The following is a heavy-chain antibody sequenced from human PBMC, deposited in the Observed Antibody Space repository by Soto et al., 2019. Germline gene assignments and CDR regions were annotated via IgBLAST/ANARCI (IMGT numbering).Heavy chain of an antibody. CDR2: IIPMFATA. CDR3: TTGTPNFGAAVAH. D-gene: IGHD3-16*01. J-gene: IGHJ4*02. CDR1: GGTFSTYA. V-gene: IGHV1-69*01. Sequence: QVQLVQSGAEVKKPGSSVKVSCKASGGTFSTYAISWVRQAPGQGLEWMGRIIPMFATANYAQKFQGRVTITADDFTNTVYMEVSSLRSEDTAVYYCTTGTPNFGAAVAHWGQGTLVTVSS.